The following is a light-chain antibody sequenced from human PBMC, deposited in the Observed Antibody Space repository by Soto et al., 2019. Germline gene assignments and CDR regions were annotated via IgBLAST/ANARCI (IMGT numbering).Light chain of an antibody. V-gene: IGKV1-27*01. CDR3: QKYDIAPRT. J-gene: IGKJ4*01. CDR2: AAS. CDR1: QVISNY. Sequence: DIQMTQSPSSLSASVGDRVTITFRASQVISNYLAWYQQRPGKVPKLLIYAASTLQSGVPSRFSGSGSGTDLTLTISSLQPEDVATYYCQKYDIAPRTFGGGPKVEIK.